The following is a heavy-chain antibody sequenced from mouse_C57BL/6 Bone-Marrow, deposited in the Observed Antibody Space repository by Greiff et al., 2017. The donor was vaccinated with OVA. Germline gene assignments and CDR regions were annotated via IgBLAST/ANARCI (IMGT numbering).Heavy chain of an antibody. V-gene: IGHV5-17*01. D-gene: IGHD2-2*01. CDR2: ISSGSSTI. Sequence: EVKLMESGGGLVKPGGSLKLSCAASGFTFSDYGMHWVRQAPEQGLEWVAYISSGSSTIYYADTVKGRFTISRDNAKNTLFLQMTSLRSEDTAMYYCATGYGGAWFAYWGQGTLVTVSA. CDR1: GFTFSDYG. CDR3: ATGYGGAWFAY. J-gene: IGHJ3*01.